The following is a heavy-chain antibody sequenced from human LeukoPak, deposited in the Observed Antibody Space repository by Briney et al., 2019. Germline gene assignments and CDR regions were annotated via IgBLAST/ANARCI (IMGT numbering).Heavy chain of an antibody. CDR1: GGSISSYY. CDR3: ARSRWSYYDSSGYYDTDYAFDI. J-gene: IGHJ4*02. Sequence: SETLSLTCTVSGGSISSYYWSWIRQPPGKGLEWIGYIYYSGSTNYNPSLKSRVTISVDTSKNQFSLKLSSVTAADTAVYYCARSRWSYYDSSGYYDTDYAFDIWGQGTLVTVSS. CDR2: IYYSGST. V-gene: IGHV4-59*01. D-gene: IGHD3-22*01.